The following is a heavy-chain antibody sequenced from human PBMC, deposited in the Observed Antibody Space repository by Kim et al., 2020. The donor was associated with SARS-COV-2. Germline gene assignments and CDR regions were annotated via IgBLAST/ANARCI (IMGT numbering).Heavy chain of an antibody. CDR1: GFTFSSYA. Sequence: GGSLRLSCAASGFTFSSYAMSWVRQAPGKGLEWVSAISGSGGSTYYADSVKGRFTISRDNSKNTLYLQMNSLRAEDTAVYYCAKSPTYYYDSSGYWIEDWGQGTLVTVSS. J-gene: IGHJ4*02. D-gene: IGHD3-22*01. CDR3: AKSPTYYYDSSGYWIED. CDR2: ISGSGGST. V-gene: IGHV3-23*01.